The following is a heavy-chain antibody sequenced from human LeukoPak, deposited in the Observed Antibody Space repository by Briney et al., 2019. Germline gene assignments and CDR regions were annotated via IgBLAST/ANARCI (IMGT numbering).Heavy chain of an antibody. Sequence: SGTLSLTCGVSGGSVINTNWWTWVRQPPGTGLEWIGYIYYSGSTNYNPYLKSRVTISVDTSKNQFSLKLSSVTAADTAVYYCASGEVVVPADTDITSGLDVWGQGTTVTVSS. CDR3: ASGEVVVPADTDITSGLDV. CDR2: IYYSGST. J-gene: IGHJ6*02. D-gene: IGHD2-2*01. V-gene: IGHV4-4*02. CDR1: GGSVINTNW.